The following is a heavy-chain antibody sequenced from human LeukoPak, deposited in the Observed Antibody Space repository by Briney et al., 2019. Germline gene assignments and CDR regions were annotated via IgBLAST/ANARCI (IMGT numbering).Heavy chain of an antibody. J-gene: IGHJ4*02. CDR3: AKDKIVTVGGTTPFFDY. V-gene: IGHV3-23*01. CDR1: GLTFSSYA. D-gene: IGHD1-26*01. Sequence: GGSLRLPCAASGLTFSSYAMSWVRQAPGKGLEWVSGINDSGSKTYYADSVKGRFTISRDNSRNMVYLQMNILRAEDTAVYYCAKDKIVTVGGTTPFFDYWGQGTLVTVSS. CDR2: INDSGSKT.